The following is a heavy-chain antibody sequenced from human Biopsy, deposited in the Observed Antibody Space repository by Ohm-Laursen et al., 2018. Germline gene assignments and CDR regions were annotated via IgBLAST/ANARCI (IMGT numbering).Heavy chain of an antibody. Sequence: SVKVSCKASGFSFTGYYIHWVRQAPGQGLEWMGGIIPIPNVATYAQKFQGRITITADESTSTAYMELNSLTSDDTAVYFCARGEGSSWFDPWGHETLVTVSS. J-gene: IGHJ5*02. CDR2: IIPIPNVA. D-gene: IGHD1-26*01. V-gene: IGHV1-69*10. CDR3: ARGEGSSWFDP. CDR1: GFSFTGYY.